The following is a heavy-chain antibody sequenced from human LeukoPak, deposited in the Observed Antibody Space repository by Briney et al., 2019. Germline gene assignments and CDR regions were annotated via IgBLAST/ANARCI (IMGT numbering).Heavy chain of an antibody. V-gene: IGHV3-7*01. Sequence: GGSLRLSCAASGFTFSSYWMNWARQAPGKGLEWVASINHNGNVNYYVDSVKGRFTISRDNAKNSLYLQMNSLRAEDTAVYYCAREEDDAFDIWGQGTMVTVSS. J-gene: IGHJ3*02. CDR1: GFTFSSYW. CDR2: INHNGNVN. CDR3: AREEDDAFDI.